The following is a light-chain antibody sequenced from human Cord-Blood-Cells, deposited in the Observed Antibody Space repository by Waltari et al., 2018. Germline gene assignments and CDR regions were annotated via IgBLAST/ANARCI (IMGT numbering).Light chain of an antibody. CDR1: QSVSSSY. V-gene: IGKV3-20*01. Sequence: EIVLTQSPGTLSLSPGERATLPCRASQSVSSSYLAWYQQKPGQAPRLLIYGASSSATGIPDRFSGSGSGTDFTLTISRLEPEDFAVYYCQQYGSSAWTFGQGTKVEIK. J-gene: IGKJ1*01. CDR2: GAS. CDR3: QQYGSSAWT.